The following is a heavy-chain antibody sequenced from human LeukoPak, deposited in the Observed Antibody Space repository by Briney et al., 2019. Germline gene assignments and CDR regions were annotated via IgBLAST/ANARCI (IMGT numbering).Heavy chain of an antibody. Sequence: PSETLSLTCTVSGGSISSSSYYWGWIRQPPGKGLEWIGSIYYSGSTYYNPSLKSRVTISVDTSKNQFSLKLRSVTAADRAVYYCAGRYGDSGDWFDPWGQGTLVTISS. CDR1: GGSISSSSYY. D-gene: IGHD4-17*01. J-gene: IGHJ5*02. CDR3: AGRYGDSGDWFDP. V-gene: IGHV4-39*01. CDR2: IYYSGST.